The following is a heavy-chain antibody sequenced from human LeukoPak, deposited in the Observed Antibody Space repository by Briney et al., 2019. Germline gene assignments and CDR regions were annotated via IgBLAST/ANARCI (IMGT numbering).Heavy chain of an antibody. CDR2: ISSSSSYI. V-gene: IGHV3-21*01. CDR3: ARVDSSDDFWSGYSLGLYYYYYMDV. J-gene: IGHJ6*03. D-gene: IGHD3-3*01. Sequence: GGSLRLSCAASGFTFSSYSMNWVRQAPGKGLEWVSSISSSSSYIYYADSVKGRFTISRDNAKNSLYLQMNSLRAEDTAVYYCARVDSSDDFWSGYSLGLYYYYYMDVWGKGTTVTVSS. CDR1: GFTFSSYS.